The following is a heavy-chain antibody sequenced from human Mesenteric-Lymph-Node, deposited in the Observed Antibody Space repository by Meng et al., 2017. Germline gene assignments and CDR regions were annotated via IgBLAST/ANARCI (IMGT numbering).Heavy chain of an antibody. CDR3: ARAPPMVRGVIDY. CDR2: ISYDGSNK. D-gene: IGHD3-10*01. J-gene: IGHJ4*02. CDR1: GFTFSSYE. Sequence: GESLKISCAASGFTFSSYEMNWVRQAPGKGLEWVAVISYDGSNKYYADSVKGRFTISRDNSKNTLYLQMNSLRAEDTAVYYCARAPPMVRGVIDYWGQGTLVTVSS. V-gene: IGHV3-30*04.